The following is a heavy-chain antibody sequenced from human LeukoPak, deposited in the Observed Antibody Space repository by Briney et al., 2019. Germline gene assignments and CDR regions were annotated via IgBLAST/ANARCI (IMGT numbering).Heavy chain of an antibody. V-gene: IGHV3-64*01. D-gene: IGHD2-15*01. J-gene: IGHJ6*02. CDR2: ISSNWGRR. Sequence: GGPLRLSCAASGFTFSSYAMHWVRQAPGNGLEYVSAISSNWGRRYYVNSVKSRLTISRDNSKNTLYLQMRSLRAEDMAVYYCARPVVPAAPYYYYGMDVWGQGTTVTVSS. CDR1: GFTFSSYA. CDR3: ARPVVPAAPYYYYGMDV.